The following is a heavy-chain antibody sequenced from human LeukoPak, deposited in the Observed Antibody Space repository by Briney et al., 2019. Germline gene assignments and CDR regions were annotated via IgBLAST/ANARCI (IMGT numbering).Heavy chain of an antibody. CDR3: ARPFGNGWFLRDY. D-gene: IGHD6-19*01. V-gene: IGHV3-7*01. Sequence: PGGSLGLSCAASGFTFDDYGMTWVRQAPGKGLEWVANIKEDGSEKYYVDSVRGRFTVSRDNAKNSLYLQMNNLRAEDTAVYYCARPFGNGWFLRDYWGRGTLVTVSS. CDR2: IKEDGSEK. J-gene: IGHJ4*02. CDR1: GFTFDDYG.